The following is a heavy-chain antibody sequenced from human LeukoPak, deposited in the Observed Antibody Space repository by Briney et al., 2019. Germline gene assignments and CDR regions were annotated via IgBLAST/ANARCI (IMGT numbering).Heavy chain of an antibody. CDR2: INTNTGNT. J-gene: IGHJ6*03. CDR1: GYTFTNYG. CDR3: ARELWDCSGGSCSYYMDV. D-gene: IGHD2-15*01. V-gene: IGHV7-4-1*02. Sequence: GASVKVSCKASGYTFTNYGMNWVRQAPGQGVEWMGWINTNTGNTTYVQGFTGRFVFSLDTSVSTAYLQISSLKAEDTAVYYCARELWDCSGGSCSYYMDVWGKGTTVTVSS.